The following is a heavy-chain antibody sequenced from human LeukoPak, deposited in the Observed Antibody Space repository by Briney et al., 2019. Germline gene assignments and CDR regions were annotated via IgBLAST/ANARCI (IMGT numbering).Heavy chain of an antibody. CDR3: ASNGELLPGPYYFDY. V-gene: IGHV4-59*08. J-gene: IGHJ4*02. CDR1: GGSISRYY. Sequence: SGTLSLTCTVSGGSISRYYWNWIRQPPGKGLEWIGYIYYSGSTNYNPSLKSRVTISVDTSKNQFSLKLSSVTAADTAVYYCASNGELLPGPYYFDYWGQGTLVTVSS. CDR2: IYYSGST. D-gene: IGHD1-26*01.